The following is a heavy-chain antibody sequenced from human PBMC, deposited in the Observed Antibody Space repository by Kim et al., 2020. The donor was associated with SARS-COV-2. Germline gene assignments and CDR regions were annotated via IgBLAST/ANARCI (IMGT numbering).Heavy chain of an antibody. CDR1: GFTFSTYE. V-gene: IGHV3-48*03. CDR3: ATGPGGDYARYYYYGMDV. D-gene: IGHD4-17*01. J-gene: IGHJ6*02. Sequence: GGSLRLSCAASGFTFSTYEMNWVRQAPGKGLEWVSYISSSGSTIYYADSVKGRFTISRDNAKSSLYLQMNSLRAEDTAVYYCATGPGGDYARYYYYGMDVWGQGTTVTVSS. CDR2: ISSSGSTI.